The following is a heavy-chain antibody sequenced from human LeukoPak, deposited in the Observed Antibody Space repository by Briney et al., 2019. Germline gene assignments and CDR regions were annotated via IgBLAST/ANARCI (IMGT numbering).Heavy chain of an antibody. CDR2: INTSGST. CDR3: AREGYNSGWYYFDY. Sequence: SQTLSLTCTVSGGSIRSGNYYWSWIRQPAGKGLEWIGRINTSGSTNYNPSLKSRVTISVDTSKNQFSLKLSSVTAADTAVYYCAREGYNSGWYYFDYWAQGTLVTVSS. V-gene: IGHV4-61*02. CDR1: GGSIRSGNYY. D-gene: IGHD6-19*01. J-gene: IGHJ4*02.